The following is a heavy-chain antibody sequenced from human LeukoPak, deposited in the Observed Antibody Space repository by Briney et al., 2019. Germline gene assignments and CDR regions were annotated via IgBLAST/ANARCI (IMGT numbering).Heavy chain of an antibody. CDR3: AKDPRPSITMIEYYFDY. Sequence: GGSLRLSCAASGFTFSSYVMHWVRQAPGKGLEWVAVISYDGSNKYYADSVKGRFTISRDNSKNTLYLQMNSLRAEDTAVYYCAKDPRPSITMIEYYFDYWGQGTLVTVSS. V-gene: IGHV3-30*18. CDR1: GFTFSSYV. J-gene: IGHJ4*02. CDR2: ISYDGSNK. D-gene: IGHD3-22*01.